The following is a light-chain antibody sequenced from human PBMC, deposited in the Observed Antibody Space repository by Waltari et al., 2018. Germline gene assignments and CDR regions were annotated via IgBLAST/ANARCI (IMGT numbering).Light chain of an antibody. Sequence: QSVLTQPPSVSGAPGQRVTISCAGSSSNIGAGHAVHWYQKLPGSAPKLLINANKGRPSWVPDRFSASKSGTSASLAITGLQAEDEADYYCQSYDSSLTGSKIFGGGTKLTVL. CDR2: ANK. V-gene: IGLV1-40*01. CDR3: QSYDSSLTGSKI. CDR1: SSNIGAGHA. J-gene: IGLJ2*01.